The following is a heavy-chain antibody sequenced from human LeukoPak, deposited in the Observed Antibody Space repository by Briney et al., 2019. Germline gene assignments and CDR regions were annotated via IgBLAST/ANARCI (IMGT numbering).Heavy chain of an antibody. D-gene: IGHD3-9*01. CDR1: GGSISSSSYY. CDR2: IYYSGST. J-gene: IGHJ4*02. Sequence: SETLSLTCTVSGGSISSSSYYWGWIRQPPGKGLEWIGSIYYSGSTYYNPSLKSRVTISVDTSKNQFSLKLSSVTAADTAVYYCASSNYDILTGYYTPPGYWGQGTLVTVSS. V-gene: IGHV4-39*07. CDR3: ASSNYDILTGYYTPPGY.